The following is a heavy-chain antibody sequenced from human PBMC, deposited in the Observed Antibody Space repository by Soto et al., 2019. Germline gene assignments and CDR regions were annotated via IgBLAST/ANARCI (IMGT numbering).Heavy chain of an antibody. CDR3: EFLPYYDILTGYYTPLIDYGMDV. D-gene: IGHD3-9*01. J-gene: IGHJ6*02. CDR2: ISSSSSYI. CDR1: GFTFSSYS. Sequence: EVQLVESGGGLVKPGGSLRLSCAASGFTFSSYSMNWVRQAPGKGLEWVSSISSSSSYIYYADTVKGRFTISRDNGKNLLYLPMNSLRDEDTAVYYCEFLPYYDILTGYYTPLIDYGMDVWGQGTTVTVSS. V-gene: IGHV3-21*01.